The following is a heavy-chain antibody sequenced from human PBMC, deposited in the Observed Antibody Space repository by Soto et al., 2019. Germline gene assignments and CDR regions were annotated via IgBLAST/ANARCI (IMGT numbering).Heavy chain of an antibody. CDR2: ISGSGDRT. CDR3: VRERSGHSYADS. D-gene: IGHD5-18*01. Sequence: EVQLLQSGGGLVQPGGSLRLSCAASGFTFSNYAMSWLRQPPGKGLEWVSAISGSGDRTYYTDSVKGRFTISRDNSKNTLYLQMNSLRAEDSAVYYCVRERSGHSYADSWGQGTWSPSLQ. V-gene: IGHV3-23*01. CDR1: GFTFSNYA. J-gene: IGHJ4*02.